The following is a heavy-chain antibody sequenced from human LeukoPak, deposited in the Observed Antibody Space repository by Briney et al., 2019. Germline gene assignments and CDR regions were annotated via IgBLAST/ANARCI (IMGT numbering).Heavy chain of an antibody. J-gene: IGHJ6*03. CDR3: TRQTLDYYYMDV. Sequence: GGSQRLSCAASGFTFSGSAMHWVRQASGKGLEWVGRTRSKANSYATAYAASVKGRFTISRDDSKNTAYLQMNSLKTEDTAVYYCTRQTLDYYYMDVWGKGTTVTVSS. CDR1: GFTFSGSA. V-gene: IGHV3-73*01. CDR2: TRSKANSYAT.